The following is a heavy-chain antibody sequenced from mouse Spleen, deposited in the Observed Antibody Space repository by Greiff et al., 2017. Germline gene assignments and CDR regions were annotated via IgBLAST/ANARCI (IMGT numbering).Heavy chain of an antibody. Sequence: VHVKQSGPVLVKPGPSVKISCKASGFTFTDSYIHWVKQSHGKSLEWIGLVYPYNGGTSYNQKIKGKATLTVDTSSSTAYMELNSLTSEDSAVYYCARERRNYYGSTWYFDVWGAGTTVTVSS. CDR1: GFTFTDSY. D-gene: IGHD1-1*01. J-gene: IGHJ1*01. CDR2: VYPYNGGT. V-gene: IGHV1-36*01. CDR3: ARERRNYYGSTWYFDV.